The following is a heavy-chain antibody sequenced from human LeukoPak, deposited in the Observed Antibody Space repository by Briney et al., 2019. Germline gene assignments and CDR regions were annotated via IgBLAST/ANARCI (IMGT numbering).Heavy chain of an antibody. CDR3: ATDPLNRLRAFDY. D-gene: IGHD4-17*01. CDR2: FDPEDGET. J-gene: IGHJ4*02. CDR1: GYTLTELS. Sequence: ASVTVSCTVSGYTLTELSMHWVRQAPGKGLEWMGGFDPEDGETIYAQKFQGRVTMTEDTSTDTAYMELSSLRSEDTAVYYCATDPLNRLRAFDYWGQGTLVTVSS. V-gene: IGHV1-24*01.